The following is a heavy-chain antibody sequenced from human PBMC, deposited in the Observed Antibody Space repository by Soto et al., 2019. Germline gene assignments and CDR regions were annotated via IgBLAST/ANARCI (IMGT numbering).Heavy chain of an antibody. CDR2: TYYRSRFFS. V-gene: IGHV6-1*01. J-gene: IGHJ5*02. CDR3: VRDRYSSSGWFDP. D-gene: IGHD3-10*01. Sequence: TLSLTCAISGDSVSSYSAAWNWIRQSPSGGLEWLGRTYYRSRFFSDYAESVKSRIIINPDTSKNQFSLQLKSVTPEDTAVYYCVRDRYSSSGWFDPWGQGTPVT. CDR1: GDSVSSYSAA.